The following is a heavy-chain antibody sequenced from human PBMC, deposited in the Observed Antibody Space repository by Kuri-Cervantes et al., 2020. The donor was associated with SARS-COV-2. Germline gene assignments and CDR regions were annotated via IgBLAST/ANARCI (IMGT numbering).Heavy chain of an antibody. CDR1: GFTFSSYG. Sequence: GESLKISCAASGFTFSSYGMHWVRQAPGKGLEWVAVISYDGSNKYYADSVKGRFTISRDNSKNTLYLQMNSLRAEDTAVYYCARSSLLWTASDAFDIWGQGTMVTVSS. J-gene: IGHJ3*02. CDR3: ARSSLLWTASDAFDI. V-gene: IGHV3-30*03. CDR2: ISYDGSNK. D-gene: IGHD3-10*01.